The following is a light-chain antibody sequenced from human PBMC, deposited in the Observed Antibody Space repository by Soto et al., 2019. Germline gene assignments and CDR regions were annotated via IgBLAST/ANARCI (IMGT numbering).Light chain of an antibody. CDR2: AAS. J-gene: IGKJ1*01. Sequence: DIQMTQSPSSLSASVGDRVAITCWASQGISNYLAWYQQKLGKVPKLLIYAASTLQSGVPSRFSGSGSGTDFTLTISSLQPEDVATYDCQKYNSAPRTLGQGTKVDI. CDR1: QGISNY. V-gene: IGKV1-27*01. CDR3: QKYNSAPRT.